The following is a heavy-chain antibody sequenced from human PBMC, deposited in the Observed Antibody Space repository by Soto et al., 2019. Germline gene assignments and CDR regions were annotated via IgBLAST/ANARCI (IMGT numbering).Heavy chain of an antibody. V-gene: IGHV4-59*12. CDR2: IYYSGST. Sequence: LSLTCTVSGGSISSYYWSWIRQPPGKGLEWIGYIYYSGSTNYNPSLKSRDTISVDTSKNQFSLKLSSVTAADTAVYYCASLDDFWRAFDIWGQGTMVTVSS. J-gene: IGHJ3*02. D-gene: IGHD3-3*01. CDR3: ASLDDFWRAFDI. CDR1: GGSISSYY.